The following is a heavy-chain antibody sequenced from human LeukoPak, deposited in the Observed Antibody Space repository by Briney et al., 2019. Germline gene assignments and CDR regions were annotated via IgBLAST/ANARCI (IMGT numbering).Heavy chain of an antibody. V-gene: IGHV3-33*01. CDR1: GFTFSSYG. Sequence: GRSLRPSCAASGFTFSSYGMHWVRQAPGKGLEWVAVIWYDGSNKYYADSVKGRFTISRDNSKNTLYLQMNSLRAEDTAVYYCAREVGSGSYYKSYFDYWGQGTLVTVSS. CDR3: AREVGSGSYYKSYFDY. D-gene: IGHD3-10*01. J-gene: IGHJ4*02. CDR2: IWYDGSNK.